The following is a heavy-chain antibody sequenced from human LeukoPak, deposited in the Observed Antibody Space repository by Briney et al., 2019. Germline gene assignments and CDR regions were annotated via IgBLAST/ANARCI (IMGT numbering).Heavy chain of an antibody. CDR2: ISDSGDYT. CDR3: AKDTSIGKYCTSGVCSPFDY. Sequence: AGSLRLSCAVSGFTFSSYAMSWVRQAPGKGLEWVSAISDSGDYTYYADSVKGRFTISRDNSKNTLYLHVNSLRAEDTAVYYCAKDTSIGKYCTSGVCSPFDYWGQGTLVTVSS. CDR1: GFTFSSYA. V-gene: IGHV3-23*01. J-gene: IGHJ4*02. D-gene: IGHD2-8*01.